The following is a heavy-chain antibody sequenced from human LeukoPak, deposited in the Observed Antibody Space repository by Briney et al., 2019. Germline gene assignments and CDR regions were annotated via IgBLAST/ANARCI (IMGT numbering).Heavy chain of an antibody. D-gene: IGHD2-21*02. CDR3: AKNRLTAYYFDD. V-gene: IGHV3-23*01. CDR1: GFSFSSFA. Sequence: PGGSLRLSCEASGFSFSSFAMNWVRQAPGKGLEWVAGIKSDSTLIYYAESAKGRFTVSRDNSRNTLYLQMNSLRAKDTAVYYCAKNRLTAYYFDDWGQGTLVTVSS. J-gene: IGHJ4*02. CDR2: IKSDSTLI.